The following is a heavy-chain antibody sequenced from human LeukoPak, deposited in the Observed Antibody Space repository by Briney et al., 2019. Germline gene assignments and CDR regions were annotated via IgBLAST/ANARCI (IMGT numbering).Heavy chain of an antibody. CDR1: GGSISSYY. CDR3: AREDLKDYGDSYY. V-gene: IGHV4-59*12. J-gene: IGHJ4*02. Sequence: SETLSLTCTVSGGSISSYYWNWIRQPPGKGLEWIGYINYSGSTYYNPSLKSRVTISVDTSKNQFSLKLSSVTAADTAVYYCAREDLKDYGDSYYWGQGTLVTVSS. D-gene: IGHD4-17*01. CDR2: INYSGST.